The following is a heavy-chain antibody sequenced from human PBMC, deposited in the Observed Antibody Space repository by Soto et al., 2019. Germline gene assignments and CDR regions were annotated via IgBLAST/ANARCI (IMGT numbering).Heavy chain of an antibody. D-gene: IGHD2-2*01. J-gene: IGHJ4*02. CDR2: IIPIFGTA. CDR3: ARASLGLVVPAAIPLDY. Sequence: SVKVSCKASGGTFSSYAISWVRQAPGQGLEWMGGIIPIFGTANYAQKFQGRVTITADKSTSTAYMELSSLRSEDTAVYYCARASLGLVVPAAIPLDYWGKGTLVTVSS. CDR1: GGTFSSYA. V-gene: IGHV1-69*06.